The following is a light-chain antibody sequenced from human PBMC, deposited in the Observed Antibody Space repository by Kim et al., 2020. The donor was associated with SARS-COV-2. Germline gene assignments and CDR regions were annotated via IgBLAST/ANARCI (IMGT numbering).Light chain of an antibody. CDR1: QSVRNNY. CDR3: QHYRSSPPMYT. CDR2: GAS. J-gene: IGKJ2*01. Sequence: EIVLTQSPGTLSLSPGERATLSCRASQSVRNNYLAWYQQKPGQAPRLLIHGASSRATGIPDRFSGSGSGTEFTLTISRLEPEDFAMYYCQHYRSSPPMYTFGQGTNLEI. V-gene: IGKV3-20*01.